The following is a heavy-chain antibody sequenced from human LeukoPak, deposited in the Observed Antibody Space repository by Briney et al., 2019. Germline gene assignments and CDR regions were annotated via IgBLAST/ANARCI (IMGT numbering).Heavy chain of an antibody. CDR1: GFTFSSYG. J-gene: IGHJ3*02. D-gene: IGHD3-22*01. Sequence: GGSLRLSCAAPGFTFSSYGMSWVRQAPGKGLEWVSAISGSGGSTYYADSVKGRFTISRDNSKNTLYLQMNSLRAEDTAVYYCAKDQDYYDSSGSDAFDIWGQGTMVTVSS. CDR2: ISGSGGST. V-gene: IGHV3-23*01. CDR3: AKDQDYYDSSGSDAFDI.